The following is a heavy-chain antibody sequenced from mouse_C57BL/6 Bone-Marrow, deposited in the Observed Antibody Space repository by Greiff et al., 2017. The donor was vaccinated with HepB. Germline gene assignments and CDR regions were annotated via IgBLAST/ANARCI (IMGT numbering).Heavy chain of an antibody. V-gene: IGHV1-67*01. J-gene: IGHJ2*01. CDR3: ASKEGNY. CDR2: IRTYYVDA. Sequence: VQLKQSGPELVRPGVSVKISCKGSGYTFTDYAMNWVQQSHAKILEWIGVIRTYYVDASYNQKFKDKATMTVDKSSSTAYIELARLTSEDSAVYYCASKEGNYWGQGTTLTVSS. CDR1: GYTFTDYA.